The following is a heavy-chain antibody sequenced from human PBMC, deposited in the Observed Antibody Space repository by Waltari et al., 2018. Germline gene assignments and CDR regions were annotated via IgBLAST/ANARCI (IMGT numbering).Heavy chain of an antibody. Sequence: QVQLVESGGGVVQPGRSRRPPCAASGFTFSSYGMHWVRQAPGKGLEWVAVIWYDGSNKYNADSVKGRFTISRDNSKNTLYLQMNSLRAEDTAVYYCARDSYYYDSSGPGPYWGQGTLVTVSS. CDR1: GFTFSSYG. J-gene: IGHJ4*02. V-gene: IGHV3-33*01. D-gene: IGHD3-22*01. CDR2: IWYDGSNK. CDR3: ARDSYYYDSSGPGPY.